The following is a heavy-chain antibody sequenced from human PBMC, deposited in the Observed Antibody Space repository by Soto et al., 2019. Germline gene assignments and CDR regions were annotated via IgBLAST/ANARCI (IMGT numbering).Heavy chain of an antibody. D-gene: IGHD3-10*01. CDR2: IYSSGNI. CDR1: GFIVRSHY. Sequence: EVQLVESGGGLIQPGGSLRLSCAASGFIVRSHYMTWVRQAPGKGLEWVSVIYSSGNIYYPDSVKGRFTTSRDNLQNTFFLQMNSLRAEDTAVYYCARDSGMIRGNYGMDVWGQGTTVIVSS. J-gene: IGHJ6*02. CDR3: ARDSGMIRGNYGMDV. V-gene: IGHV3-53*01.